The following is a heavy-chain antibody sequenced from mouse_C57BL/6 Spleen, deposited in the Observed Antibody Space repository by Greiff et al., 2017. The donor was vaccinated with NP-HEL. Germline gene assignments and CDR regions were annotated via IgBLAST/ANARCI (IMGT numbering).Heavy chain of an antibody. CDR1: GFTFSDYG. CDR2: ISSGSSTI. D-gene: IGHD1-1*01. V-gene: IGHV5-17*01. Sequence: EVKVVESGGGLVKPGGSLKLSCAASGFTFSDYGMHWVRQAPEKGLEWVAYISSGSSTIYYADTVKGRFTISRDNAKNTLFLQMTSLRSEDTAMYYCARPYYGSSYDAYWGQGTLVTVSA. J-gene: IGHJ3*01. CDR3: ARPYYGSSYDAY.